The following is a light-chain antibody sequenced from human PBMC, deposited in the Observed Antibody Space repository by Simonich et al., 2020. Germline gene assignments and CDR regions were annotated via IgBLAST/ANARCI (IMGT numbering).Light chain of an antibody. V-gene: IGKV4-1*01. Sequence: IVMTQSPDSLAVSLGERATINCKSSQSVLYSSNNKNYLAWYQQKPGQPPRLLIYWASTRESGVLDRFSGSGSGTEFTLTISSLQAEDVAVYYCQQYYSTPYTFGQGTKLEIK. CDR1: QSVLYSSNNKNY. CDR3: QQYYSTPYT. J-gene: IGKJ2*01. CDR2: WAS.